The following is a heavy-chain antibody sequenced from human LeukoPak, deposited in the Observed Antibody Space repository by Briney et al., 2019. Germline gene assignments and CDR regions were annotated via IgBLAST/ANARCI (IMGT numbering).Heavy chain of an antibody. V-gene: IGHV3-23*01. J-gene: IGHJ4*02. D-gene: IGHD3-22*01. CDR2: ISVSGGST. CDR3: AKGGSSGYYSSFDY. CDR1: GFTFSSYA. Sequence: GGSLILSCAASGFTFSSYAMSWVRQAPGKGLEWVSVISVSGGSTSYGDSVKGRFTISRDNSKNTVYLQMNGLRAEDTAVYYCAKGGSSGYYSSFDYWGQGTLVTVSS.